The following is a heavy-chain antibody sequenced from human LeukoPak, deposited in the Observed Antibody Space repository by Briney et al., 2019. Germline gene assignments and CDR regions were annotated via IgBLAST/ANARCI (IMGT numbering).Heavy chain of an antibody. Sequence: GGSLRLSCAASGFTFDDYAMHWVRQAPGKGLEWVSGISWNSGSIGYADSVKGRFTISRDNAKNPLYLQMNSLRAEDTALYYCAKGDMVRGVFWYFDLWGRGTLVTVSS. CDR1: GFTFDDYA. J-gene: IGHJ2*01. V-gene: IGHV3-9*01. D-gene: IGHD3-10*01. CDR3: AKGDMVRGVFWYFDL. CDR2: ISWNSGSI.